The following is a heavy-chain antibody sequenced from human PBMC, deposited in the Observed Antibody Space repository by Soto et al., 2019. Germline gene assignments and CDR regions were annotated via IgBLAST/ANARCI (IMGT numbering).Heavy chain of an antibody. CDR2: ISGSGGII. CDR1: GFTFTNYA. D-gene: IGHD2-2*01. V-gene: IGHV3-23*01. J-gene: IGHJ6*02. CDR3: AKDAGNLGYCSSTICDEYYYGIDV. Sequence: EVQLLESGGGLVQPGGSLRLSCAASGFTFTNYAMNWVRQAPGKGLEWVSAISGSGGIIYYADSVKGRFTISRDNARNTVYLQMNSLRAEDTAVYYCAKDAGNLGYCSSTICDEYYYGIDVWGQGTTVTVSS.